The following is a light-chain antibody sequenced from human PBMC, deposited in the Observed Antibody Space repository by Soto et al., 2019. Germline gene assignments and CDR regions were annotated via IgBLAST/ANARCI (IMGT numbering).Light chain of an antibody. V-gene: IGKV3-20*01. CDR2: AAS. CDR3: QQYGSSPT. J-gene: IGKJ4*01. Sequence: EVVMTQSPATLSVSPGEGVTLSCRASQGIGDTLAWYQHKPGQAPRLLIYAASNRATGIPDRFSGSGSGTDFTLRISRLEPEDSAVDDCQQYGSSPTFGGGTKVDI. CDR1: QGIGDT.